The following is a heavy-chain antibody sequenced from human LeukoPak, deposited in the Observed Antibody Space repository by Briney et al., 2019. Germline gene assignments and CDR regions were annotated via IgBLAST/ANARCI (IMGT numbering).Heavy chain of an antibody. J-gene: IGHJ4*02. CDR1: GFTFSNYW. CDR3: ASLLEVVGATLTYFDY. Sequence: PGGSLRLSCAASGFTFSNYWMNWVRQAPGKGLEWVSSISSSSSYIYYADSVKGRFTISRGNAKNSLYLQMNSLRAEDTAVYYCASLLEVVGATLTYFDYWGQGTLVTVSS. CDR2: ISSSSSYI. D-gene: IGHD1-26*01. V-gene: IGHV3-21*01.